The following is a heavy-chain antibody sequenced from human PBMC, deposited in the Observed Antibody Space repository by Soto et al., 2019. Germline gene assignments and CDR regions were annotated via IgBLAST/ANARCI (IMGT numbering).Heavy chain of an antibody. J-gene: IGHJ6*02. Sequence: EVQLVQSGAEVKKPGESLRISCKGSGYSFTSYWISWVRQMPGKGLEWMGRIDPSDSYTNYSPSFQGHVTISADKSISTAYLQWSSLKASDTAMYYCASQCNSRPGTSYGMDLWGQGTTVTVSS. CDR1: GYSFTSYW. CDR2: IDPSDSYT. V-gene: IGHV5-10-1*01. D-gene: IGHD1-26*01. CDR3: ASQCNSRPGTSYGMDL.